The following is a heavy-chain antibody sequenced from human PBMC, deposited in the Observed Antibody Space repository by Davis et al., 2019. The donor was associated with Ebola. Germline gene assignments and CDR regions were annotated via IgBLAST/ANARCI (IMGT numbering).Heavy chain of an antibody. J-gene: IGHJ4*02. Sequence: SETLSLTCTVSGASVSSAKHYWSWIRQPPGKGLEWIGYIYYSGSTNYNPSLKSRVTISVDTSKNQFSLKLSSVTAADTAVYYCARDKGYNWNDGAPFDYWGQGTLVTVSS. D-gene: IGHD1-1*01. CDR3: ARDKGYNWNDGAPFDY. CDR1: GASVSSAKHY. CDR2: IYYSGST. V-gene: IGHV4-61*01.